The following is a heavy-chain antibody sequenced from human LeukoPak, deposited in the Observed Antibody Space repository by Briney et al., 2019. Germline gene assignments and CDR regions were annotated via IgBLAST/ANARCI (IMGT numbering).Heavy chain of an antibody. Sequence: SETLSLTCTVSGGSISSGGYYWSWIRQHPGKGLEWIGYIYYSGSTYYNPSLKSRVTISVDTSKNQFSLKLSSVTAADTAVYYCVREVFGTSYNWFDPWGQGTLVTVSS. V-gene: IGHV4-31*03. D-gene: IGHD3-3*01. J-gene: IGHJ5*02. CDR2: IYYSGST. CDR3: VREVFGTSYNWFDP. CDR1: GGSISSGGYY.